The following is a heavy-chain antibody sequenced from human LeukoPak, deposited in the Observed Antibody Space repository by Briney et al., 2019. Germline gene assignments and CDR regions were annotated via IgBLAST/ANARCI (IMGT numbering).Heavy chain of an antibody. D-gene: IGHD3-10*01. Sequence: GGSLRLSCAASGFTFSSYAMSWVRQAPGKGLERVANIKPDGSEEYYVDSVKGRFTISRDNVKNSLYLQMNSLRAEDTAVYYCAKSYYGGWGQGTLVTVSS. CDR3: AKSYYGG. V-gene: IGHV3-7*01. J-gene: IGHJ4*02. CDR2: IKPDGSEE. CDR1: GFTFSSYA.